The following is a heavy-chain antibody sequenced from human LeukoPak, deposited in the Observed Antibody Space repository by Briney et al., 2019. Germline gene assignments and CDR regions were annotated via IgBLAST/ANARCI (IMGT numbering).Heavy chain of an antibody. CDR1: GYTFTSYG. Sequence: ASVKVSCKASGYTFTSYGISWVRQAPGQGLEWMGWISAYNGNTNYAQKLQGRVTMTTDTSTSTAYMELRSLRSDDTAVYYCARLSSDYCTNGVCYRGNWYFGLWGRGTLVTVSS. CDR3: ARLSSDYCTNGVCYRGNWYFGL. J-gene: IGHJ2*01. V-gene: IGHV1-18*01. CDR2: ISAYNGNT. D-gene: IGHD2-8*01.